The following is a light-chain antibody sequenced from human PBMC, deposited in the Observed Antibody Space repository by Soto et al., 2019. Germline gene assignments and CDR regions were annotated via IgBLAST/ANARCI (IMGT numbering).Light chain of an antibody. V-gene: IGKV1-33*01. Sequence: DIPMTQSPSSLSASVGARVTITCQASHDITSYLNWYQHKPGKAPKLLIYDASILEAGVPSRFSGSGYGTDFTFTISSRQPEDVATYYCQKCDYLPIFGPGTTVDFK. CDR2: DAS. J-gene: IGKJ3*01. CDR3: QKCDYLPI. CDR1: HDITSY.